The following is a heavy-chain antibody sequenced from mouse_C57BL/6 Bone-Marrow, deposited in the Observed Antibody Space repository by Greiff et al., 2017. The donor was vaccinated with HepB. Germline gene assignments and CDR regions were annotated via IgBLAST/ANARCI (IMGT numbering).Heavy chain of an antibody. CDR3: AREGLRGFDY. J-gene: IGHJ2*01. D-gene: IGHD2-4*01. V-gene: IGHV5-16*01. CDR2: INYDGSST. Sequence: VQLKESEGGLVQPGSSMKLSCTASGFTFSDYYMAWVRQVPEKGLEWVANINYDGSSTYYLDSLKSRFIISRDNAKNILYLQMSSLKSEDTATYYCAREGLRGFDYWGQGTTLTVSS. CDR1: GFTFSDYY.